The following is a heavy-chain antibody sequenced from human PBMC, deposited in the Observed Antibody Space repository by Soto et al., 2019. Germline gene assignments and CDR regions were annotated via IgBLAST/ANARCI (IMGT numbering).Heavy chain of an antibody. CDR2: IIPIFGTA. D-gene: IGHD2-15*01. CDR1: GGTFSSYA. CDR3: ARAGECSGGSCYSGPEGMDV. V-gene: IGHV1-69*13. J-gene: IGHJ6*02. Sequence: ASVKVSCKASGGTFSSYAISWLRQAPGQGLEWMGGIIPIFGTANYAQKFQGRVTITADESTSTAYMELSSLRSEDTAVYYCARAGECSGGSCYSGPEGMDVWGQGTTVTVSS.